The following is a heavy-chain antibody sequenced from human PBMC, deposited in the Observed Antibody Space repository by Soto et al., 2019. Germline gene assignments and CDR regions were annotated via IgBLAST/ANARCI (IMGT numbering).Heavy chain of an antibody. CDR3: ASPLPYDSSGGLGS. V-gene: IGHV1-69*01. CDR2: LTPIFGTA. CDR1: GGTFSSYA. J-gene: IGHJ4*02. D-gene: IGHD3-22*01. Sequence: QVQLVQSGAEVKKPGSSVKVSCKASGGTFSSYAISWVRQAPGQGLEWMGGLTPIFGTANYAKKFQGGVPVPGDESRCRVYRELSCLRPEDTAVFLCASPLPYDSSGGLGSLGQGTLGTLS.